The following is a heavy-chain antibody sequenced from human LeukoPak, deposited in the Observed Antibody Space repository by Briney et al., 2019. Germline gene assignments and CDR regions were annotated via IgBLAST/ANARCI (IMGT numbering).Heavy chain of an antibody. CDR1: VGSISRGSYY. Sequence: SQTLSLTRTVSVGSISRGSYYWSWIRQPAGAGLEWIGGIYTSGSTNYNPSLKSRVTMSLDTSKNQVSLNLRPVTAADTAVYYCARESSAAAGDYWGQGTLVTVSS. V-gene: IGHV4-61*02. CDR2: IYTSGST. D-gene: IGHD6-13*01. CDR3: ARESSAAAGDY. J-gene: IGHJ4*02.